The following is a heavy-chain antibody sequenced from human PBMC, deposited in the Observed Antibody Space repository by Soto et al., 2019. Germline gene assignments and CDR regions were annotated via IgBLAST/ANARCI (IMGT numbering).Heavy chain of an antibody. CDR2: IYYSGST. CDR3: ARVRGYCSGGSCYSGYYYYGMDV. D-gene: IGHD2-15*01. J-gene: IGHJ6*02. V-gene: IGHV4-31*03. CDR1: GGSISSGGYY. Sequence: KPSETLSLTCTVSGGSISSGGYYWSWIRQHPGKGLEWIGYIYYSGSTYYNPSLKSRVTISVDTSKNQFSLKLSSVTAADTAVYYCARVRGYCSGGSCYSGYYYYGMDVWGQGTTVTVSS.